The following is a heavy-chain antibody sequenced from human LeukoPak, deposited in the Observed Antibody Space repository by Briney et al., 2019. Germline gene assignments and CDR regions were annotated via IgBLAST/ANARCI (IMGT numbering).Heavy chain of an antibody. V-gene: IGHV3-30-3*01. D-gene: IGHD1-20*01. CDR2: ISYDGSDK. Sequence: GGSLRLSCAAAGVTFSSYAMHWVRQAPGKGLEWMAVISYDGSDKYYADSVKGRFTISRDNSKNTLYLQMNSLRAEDTAVYYCARDRGVDNWNPGDYWGQGTLVTVSS. CDR1: GVTFSSYA. CDR3: ARDRGVDNWNPGDY. J-gene: IGHJ4*02.